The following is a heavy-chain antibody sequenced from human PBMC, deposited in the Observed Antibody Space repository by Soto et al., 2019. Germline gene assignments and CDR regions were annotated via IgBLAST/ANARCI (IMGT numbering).Heavy chain of an antibody. V-gene: IGHV3-23*01. Sequence: GGSLRLSCAASGFTFRSYAMSWVRQASGKGLEWVSAITASGSSTYYADSGKGRFTISRDNSKNTLYLQINSLRGEDSAVYYCAKKYGSGNNYFDYWGQGALVTVSS. CDR1: GFTFRSYA. CDR3: AKKYGSGNNYFDY. J-gene: IGHJ4*02. D-gene: IGHD3-10*01. CDR2: ITASGSST.